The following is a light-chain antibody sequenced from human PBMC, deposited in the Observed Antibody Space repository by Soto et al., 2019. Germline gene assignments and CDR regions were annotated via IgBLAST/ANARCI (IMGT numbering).Light chain of an antibody. J-gene: IGKJ1*01. CDR1: QNIIDY. CDR2: RAS. V-gene: IGKV1-39*01. Sequence: DIQVTQSPSSLSASVGDKVTITCRASQNIIDYVTWYQQRPGTPPKLLIYRASNLQSEVPSRFSGSVSGTDFSLTISSLQHEDFATYYCQQSYSLTRTFGQGTRV. CDR3: QQSYSLTRT.